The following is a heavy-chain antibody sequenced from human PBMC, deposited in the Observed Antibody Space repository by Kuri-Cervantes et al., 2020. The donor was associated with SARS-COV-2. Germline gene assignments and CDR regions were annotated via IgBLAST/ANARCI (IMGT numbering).Heavy chain of an antibody. CDR2: ISGSGGST. CDR1: GFTFSSYA. D-gene: IGHD2-15*01. J-gene: IGHJ4*02. CDR3: ARDQGLMTLLGPFDY. V-gene: IGHV3-23*01. Sequence: GESLKISCAASGFTFSSYAMSWVRPAPGKGLEWVSAISGSGGSTYYADPVKGRFTISRDNSKNTLYLQMNSLRAEDTAVYYCARDQGLMTLLGPFDYWGQGTLVTVSS.